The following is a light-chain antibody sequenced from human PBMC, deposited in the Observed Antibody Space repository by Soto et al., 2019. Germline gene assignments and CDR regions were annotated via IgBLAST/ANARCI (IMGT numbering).Light chain of an antibody. CDR1: SSDVGGYSY. V-gene: IGLV2-14*01. Sequence: QSALTQPASVSGSPGQSIAISCTGTSSDVGGYSYVSWYQQQPGKAPTLVISDVSNRPSGVSDRFSGSKSGNTASLTISGLQTEDEADYYCASYTTSSTYVFRTGTKVTVL. CDR2: DVS. J-gene: IGLJ1*01. CDR3: ASYTTSSTYV.